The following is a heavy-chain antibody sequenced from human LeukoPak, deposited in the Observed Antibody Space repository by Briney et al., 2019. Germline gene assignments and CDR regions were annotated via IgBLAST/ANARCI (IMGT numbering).Heavy chain of an antibody. J-gene: IGHJ5*02. D-gene: IGHD4-11*01. CDR3: AGGEGDHHNYVYFYRS. CDR2: ISFSGNT. CDR1: SVSTSGAY. V-gene: IGHV4-59*13. Sequence: SETLSLTCTVSSVSTSGAYWGWIRQPPGKGLEWIGYISFSGNTNYNPSLKSRVTISLDTSKSQVSLKVYSLSAADTAMYYCAGGEGDHHNYVYFYRSWGRGTLVSVSS.